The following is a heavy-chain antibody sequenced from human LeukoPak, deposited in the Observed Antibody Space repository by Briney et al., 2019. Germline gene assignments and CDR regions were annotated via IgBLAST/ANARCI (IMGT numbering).Heavy chain of an antibody. CDR1: GFTFSNYG. CDR3: ARDSLFTSGYYYFFDY. D-gene: IGHD3-22*01. V-gene: IGHV3-48*02. CDR2: ISTSSSTM. J-gene: IGHJ4*02. Sequence: GGSMRLSCAASGFTFSNYGMNWVRQAPGKGLEWVSYISTSSSTMYYADSVKGRFTISRDNAKNSLYLQMSSLRDEDTAVYYCARDSLFTSGYYYFFDYWGQGTLVTVSS.